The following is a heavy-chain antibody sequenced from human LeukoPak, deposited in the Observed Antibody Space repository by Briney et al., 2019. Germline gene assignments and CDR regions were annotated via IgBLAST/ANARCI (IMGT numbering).Heavy chain of an antibody. Sequence: PGRSLRLSCAASGFTFDDYAMHWVRQAPGKGLEWVSGISWNSGSIGYADSVKGRFTISRDNAKNSLYLQMNSLRAEDTALYYCAKAMRTYCSSTSCYAAGFGYWGQGTLVTASS. V-gene: IGHV3-9*01. J-gene: IGHJ4*02. D-gene: IGHD2-2*01. CDR3: AKAMRTYCSSTSCYAAGFGY. CDR2: ISWNSGSI. CDR1: GFTFDDYA.